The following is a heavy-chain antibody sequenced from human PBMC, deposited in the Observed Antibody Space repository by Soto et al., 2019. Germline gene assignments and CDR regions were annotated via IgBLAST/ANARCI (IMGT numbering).Heavy chain of an antibody. Sequence: TSSSYPWGCTRQPPGKGLEWVSVIYSGGTTYYAESVKGRFTISRDNSNNPLYFQMNSLRAEDTAVYYCATLTKYDILTGFYPCWGQGTLVTVSS. D-gene: IGHD3-9*01. V-gene: IGHV3-66*01. CDR1: TSSSYP. J-gene: IGHJ4*02. CDR2: IYSGGTT. CDR3: ATLTKYDILTGFYPC.